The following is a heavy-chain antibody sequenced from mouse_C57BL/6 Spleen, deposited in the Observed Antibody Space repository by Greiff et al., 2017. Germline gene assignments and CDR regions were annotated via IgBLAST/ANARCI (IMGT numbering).Heavy chain of an antibody. CDR3: ARAVITTEVATKGNFDY. Sequence: VQLQQSGAELVKPGASVKISCKASGYAFSSSWMNWVKQRPGKGLEWIGQIYPGDGDPNYNGKFKGKATLTADKSSSTAYMQLSSLSSEYSAVYFCARAVITTEVATKGNFDYWGQGTTLTVSS. D-gene: IGHD1-1*01. CDR1: GYAFSSSW. J-gene: IGHJ2*01. CDR2: IYPGDGDP. V-gene: IGHV1-80*01.